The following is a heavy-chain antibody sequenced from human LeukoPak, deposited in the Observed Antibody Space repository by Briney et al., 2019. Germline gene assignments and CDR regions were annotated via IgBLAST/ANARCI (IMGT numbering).Heavy chain of an antibody. CDR2: IKQDGSEK. CDR1: GFTFSSYW. Sequence: PGGSLRLSCAASGFTFSSYWMSWVRQAPGKGLEWVANIKQDGSEKYYVDSVEGRFTISRDNAKNSLYLQMNSLRAEDTAVYYCARAGYSSSWYLYYYFDYWGQGTLVTVSS. CDR3: ARAGYSSSWYLYYYFDY. J-gene: IGHJ4*02. V-gene: IGHV3-7*01. D-gene: IGHD6-13*01.